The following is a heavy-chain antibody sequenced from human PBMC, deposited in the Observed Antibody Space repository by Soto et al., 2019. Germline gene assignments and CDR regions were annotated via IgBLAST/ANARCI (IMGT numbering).Heavy chain of an antibody. D-gene: IGHD3-3*01. CDR3: ERHYYDFWSGYRAWFDP. CDR2: ISAYNGNT. V-gene: IGHV1-18*01. J-gene: IGHJ5*02. CDR1: GYTFTSYG. Sequence: ASVKVSCKASGYTFTSYGISWVRQAPGQGLEWMGWISAYNGNTNYAQKLQGRVTMTTDTSTSTAYMELRSLRSDDTAVYCCERHYYDFWSGYRAWFDPWGQGTLVTVSS.